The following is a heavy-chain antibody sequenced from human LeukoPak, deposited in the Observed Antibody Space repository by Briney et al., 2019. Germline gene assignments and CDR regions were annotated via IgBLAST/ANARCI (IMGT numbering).Heavy chain of an antibody. CDR2: ISAYNGNT. Sequence: ASVTVSCTASGYTFTSYDINWVRQAPGQGLEWMGWISAYNGNTNYAQKLQGRVTMTTDTSTSTAYMELRSLRSDDTAVYYCARVIGYYYDSSGYLGNWFDPWGQGTLVTVSS. CDR1: GYTFTSYD. D-gene: IGHD3-22*01. CDR3: ARVIGYYYDSSGYLGNWFDP. J-gene: IGHJ5*02. V-gene: IGHV1-18*01.